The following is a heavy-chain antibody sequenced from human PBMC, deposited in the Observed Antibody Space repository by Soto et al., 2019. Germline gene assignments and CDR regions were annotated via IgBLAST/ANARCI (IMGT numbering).Heavy chain of an antibody. CDR2: IKQDGSEK. J-gene: IGHJ4*02. V-gene: IGHV3-7*01. CDR1: GFAFSNYW. Sequence: EVQLVESGGGLVQPGGSPRLSCAASGFAFSNYWMSWVRQAPGKGLEWVATIKQDGSEKYYVDSVKGRFTISRDKAKNSLYLQMNSLRAEDTAVYHCARGGTSMIVVGAFDDWGQGALVTVSS. D-gene: IGHD3-22*01. CDR3: ARGGTSMIVVGAFDD.